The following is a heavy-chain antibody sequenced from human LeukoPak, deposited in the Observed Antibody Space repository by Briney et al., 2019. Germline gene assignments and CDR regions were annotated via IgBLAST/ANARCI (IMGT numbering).Heavy chain of an antibody. V-gene: IGHV3-23*01. J-gene: IGHJ4*02. Sequence: LPGGSLRLSCVMSGLTFSNYAMNWVRQAPGKGLEWISDISTDSGSTYHIESVRGRFTISRDNSGSTLYLQMNSLRADDTGVYYCASGLYGGVFDNWGQGTLVTVSS. CDR3: ASGLYGGVFDN. CDR2: ISTDSGST. CDR1: GLTFSNYA. D-gene: IGHD4/OR15-4a*01.